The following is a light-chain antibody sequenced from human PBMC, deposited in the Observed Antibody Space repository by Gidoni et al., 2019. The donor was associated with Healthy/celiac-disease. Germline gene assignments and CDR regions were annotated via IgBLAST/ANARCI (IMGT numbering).Light chain of an antibody. CDR2: AAS. CDR3: QQSYSTSWT. Sequence: DIQMTQSPSPLSASVGDRVTITCRASPSISSYLNWYQQKPGKAPKLLIYAASSLQSGVPSRFSGSGSGTDFTLTISSLQPEDFATYYCQQSYSTSWTFGQGTKVEIK. CDR1: PSISSY. J-gene: IGKJ1*01. V-gene: IGKV1-39*01.